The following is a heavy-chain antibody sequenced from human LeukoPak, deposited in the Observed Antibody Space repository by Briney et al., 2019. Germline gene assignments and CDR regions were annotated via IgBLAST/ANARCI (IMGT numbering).Heavy chain of an antibody. CDR1: GFTFTSSA. CDR3: ARNGRLQSVDY. Sequence: AASVKVSCKASGFTFTSSAVQWVRQARGQRLEWIGWIVVGSGNTNYAQKFQERVTITRDMSTSTAYMELSSLRSEDTAVYYCARNGRLQSVDYWGPGTLVTVSS. J-gene: IGHJ4*02. CDR2: IVVGSGNT. D-gene: IGHD5-24*01. V-gene: IGHV1-58*01.